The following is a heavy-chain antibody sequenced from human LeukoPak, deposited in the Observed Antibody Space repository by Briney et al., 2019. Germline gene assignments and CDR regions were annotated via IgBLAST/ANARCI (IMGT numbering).Heavy chain of an antibody. CDR2: ITGSGGTT. CDR3: ARSDSKVVITDNFDY. D-gene: IGHD3-22*01. J-gene: IGHJ4*02. V-gene: IGHV3-23*01. CDR1: GITFSFYG. Sequence: GGSLRLSCEASGITFSFYGMSWVRQAPGKGLEWVSAITGSGGTTYYADSVKGRFTISRDTAKNSVYLQMNSLRAEDTAVYYCARSDSKVVITDNFDYWGQGTLVTVSS.